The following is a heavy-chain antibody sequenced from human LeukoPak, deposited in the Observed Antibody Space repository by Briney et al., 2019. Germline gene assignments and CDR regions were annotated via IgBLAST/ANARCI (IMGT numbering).Heavy chain of an antibody. D-gene: IGHD2-2*01. CDR2: INSDGTST. J-gene: IGHJ4*02. CDR1: GFTFSSYW. Sequence: GGSLRLSCAASGFTFSSYWMHWVRQGPGKGLVWVSRINSDGTSTTYADSVKGRFTISRDNAKNTLYLQMNSLRAEDTAVYYCAKSGIAVVVPAAISFGLWGQGTLVTVSS. V-gene: IGHV3-74*01. CDR3: AKSGIAVVVPAAISFGL.